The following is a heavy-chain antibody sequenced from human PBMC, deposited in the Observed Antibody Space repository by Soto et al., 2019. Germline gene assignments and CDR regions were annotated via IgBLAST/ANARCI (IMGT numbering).Heavy chain of an antibody. CDR2: IYYSGST. CDR1: GGSISSYY. Sequence: SETLSLTCTVSGGSISSYYWSWIRQPPGKGLEWIGYIYYSGSTNYNPSLKSRVTISVDTSKNQFSLKLSSVTAADTAVYYCARGYSSRWYSLDYWGQGTLVTVSS. CDR3: ARGYSSRWYSLDY. V-gene: IGHV4-59*01. D-gene: IGHD6-13*01. J-gene: IGHJ4*02.